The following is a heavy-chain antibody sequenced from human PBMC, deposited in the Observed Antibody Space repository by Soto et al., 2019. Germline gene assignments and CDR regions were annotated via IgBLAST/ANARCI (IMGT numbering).Heavy chain of an antibody. CDR3: ARGPFGYCSGGSCWDDAFDI. CDR1: GGSISSGGYY. J-gene: IGHJ3*02. D-gene: IGHD2-15*01. CDR2: IYYSGST. Sequence: SETLSLTCTVSGGSISSGGYYWSWIRQHPGKGLEWIGYIYYSGSTYYNPSLKSRVTISVDTSKNQFSLKLSSVTAADTAVYYCARGPFGYCSGGSCWDDAFDIWGQGTMVTVSS. V-gene: IGHV4-31*03.